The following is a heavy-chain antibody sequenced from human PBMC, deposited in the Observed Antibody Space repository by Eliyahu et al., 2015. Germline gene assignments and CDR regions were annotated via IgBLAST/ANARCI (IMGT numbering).Heavy chain of an antibody. CDR3: ARDRSWRGHYYYYYGVDV. V-gene: IGHV1-2*02. D-gene: IGHD3-16*01. CDR1: GYTXTGYY. J-gene: IGHJ6*02. CDR2: INLNSGGT. Sequence: QVQLVQSGAEVKKPGASVKVSCKASGYTXTGYYMHWVRQAPGQGLEWMGGINLNSGGTNYAQKFQGRVTMTRDTSISTAYMELSRLRSDDTAVYYCARDRSWRGHYYYYYGVDVWGQGTTVTVSS.